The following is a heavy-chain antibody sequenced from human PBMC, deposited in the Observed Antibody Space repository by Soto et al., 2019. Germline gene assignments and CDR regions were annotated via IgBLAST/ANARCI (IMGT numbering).Heavy chain of an antibody. CDR2: INAGNGNT. CDR3: ARDGSAYYDFWSGPGGDAFDI. Sequence: QVQLVQSGAEVKKPGASVKVSCKASGYTFTSYAMHWVRQAPGQMLEWMGWINAGNGNTKYSQKFQGRVTITRDTSASTAYMELSSLRSEDTAVYYCARDGSAYYDFWSGPGGDAFDIWGQGTMVTVSS. CDR1: GYTFTSYA. D-gene: IGHD3-3*01. J-gene: IGHJ3*02. V-gene: IGHV1-3*01.